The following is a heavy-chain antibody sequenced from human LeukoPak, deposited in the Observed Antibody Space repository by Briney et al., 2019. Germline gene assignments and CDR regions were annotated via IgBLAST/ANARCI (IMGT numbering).Heavy chain of an antibody. CDR2: ISGSGGST. CDR1: GFTFSSYA. V-gene: IGHV3-23*01. D-gene: IGHD1-26*01. J-gene: IGHJ4*02. Sequence: GGSLRLSCAASGFTFSSYAMSWVRQAPGKGLEWVSAISGSGGSTYYADSVKGRFTISRDNSKNTLYLQMNSLRAEDTAVCYCAKGGSSLSRRVYFDYWGQGTLVTVSS. CDR3: AKGGSSLSRRVYFDY.